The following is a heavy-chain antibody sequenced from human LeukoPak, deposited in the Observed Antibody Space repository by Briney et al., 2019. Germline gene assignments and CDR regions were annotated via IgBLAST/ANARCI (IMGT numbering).Heavy chain of an antibody. J-gene: IGHJ4*02. CDR1: GFTFSSYA. V-gene: IGHV3-30*04. D-gene: IGHD3-10*01. CDR3: ARDLWDYGSGSYVALDY. CDR2: ISYDGSNK. Sequence: PGGSLRLSCAASGFTFSSYAMHWVRQAPGKGLEWVAVISYDGSNKYYADSVKGRFTISRDNSKNTLYLQMNSLRAEDTAVYYCARDLWDYGSGSYVALDYWGQGTLVTVSS.